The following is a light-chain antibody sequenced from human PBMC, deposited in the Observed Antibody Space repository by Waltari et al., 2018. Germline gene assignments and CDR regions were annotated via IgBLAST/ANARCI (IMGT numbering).Light chain of an antibody. CDR1: QGISSY. Sequence: DIQMTQSPSSLSASVGDTVTITCRASQGISSYLNWFQQKPGKAPKLLIYAASSLESGVPSRFSGSGAGTDFTLKISRVEAEDVGVYYCGQGTHWPPYSFGQGTKVEIK. CDR3: GQGTHWPPYS. J-gene: IGKJ2*03. V-gene: IGKV1-39*01. CDR2: AAS.